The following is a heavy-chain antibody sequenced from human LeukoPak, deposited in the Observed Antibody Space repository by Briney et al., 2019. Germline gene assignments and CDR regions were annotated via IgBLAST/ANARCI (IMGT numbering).Heavy chain of an antibody. V-gene: IGHV4-34*01. Sequence: SETLSLTCAVYGGSFSGYYWSWIRQPPGKGLEWIGEINHSGSTNYNPSLKSRVTISVDTSKNQFSLKLSSVTAADTAVYYCARGAIPRAFDIWGQGTMVTASS. CDR1: GGSFSGYY. CDR3: ARGAIPRAFDI. J-gene: IGHJ3*02. D-gene: IGHD2-2*02. CDR2: INHSGST.